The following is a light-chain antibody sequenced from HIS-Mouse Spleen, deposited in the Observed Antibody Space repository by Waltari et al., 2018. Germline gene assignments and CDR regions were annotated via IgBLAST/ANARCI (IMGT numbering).Light chain of an antibody. Sequence: QSVLTQPPSASGTPGQRVTISCSGSSSNIGSNTVNWYQQLPGTAPKLLVYSNKQRPSGVPDRFPGSKSGTSASLAISGLQSEDEADYYCAAWDDSLNGYVFGTGTKVTVL. CDR1: SSNIGSNT. J-gene: IGLJ1*01. CDR2: SNK. CDR3: AAWDDSLNGYV. V-gene: IGLV1-44*01.